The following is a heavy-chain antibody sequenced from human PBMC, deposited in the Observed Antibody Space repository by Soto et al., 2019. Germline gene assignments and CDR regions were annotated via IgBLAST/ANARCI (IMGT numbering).Heavy chain of an antibody. D-gene: IGHD5-18*01. J-gene: IGHJ4*02. CDR2: ISSSSSYI. Sequence: GGSLRLSCPASGFTFSSYSMNWVRQAPGKGLEWVSSISSSSSYIYYADSVKGRFTISRDNAKNSLYLQMNSLRAEDTAVYYCARDQPGYSYGYGLGYWGQGTLVTVSS. CDR1: GFTFSSYS. CDR3: ARDQPGYSYGYGLGY. V-gene: IGHV3-21*01.